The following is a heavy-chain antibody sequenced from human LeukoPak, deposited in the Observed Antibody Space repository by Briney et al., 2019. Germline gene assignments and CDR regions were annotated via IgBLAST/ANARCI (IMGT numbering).Heavy chain of an antibody. V-gene: IGHV3-23*01. CDR1: GFTLSDYP. D-gene: IGHD3-22*01. CDR2: FDRGSLDT. Sequence: GGSLRLSCAASGFTLSDYPMTWVRQAPGKGLQWVSLFDRGSLDTYYADSVRGRFTVSRDNDKNTLYLQMNSLRAEDAAVYYCARRGYESSGPKYYFDHWGQGILVTVSS. J-gene: IGHJ4*02. CDR3: ARRGYESSGPKYYFDH.